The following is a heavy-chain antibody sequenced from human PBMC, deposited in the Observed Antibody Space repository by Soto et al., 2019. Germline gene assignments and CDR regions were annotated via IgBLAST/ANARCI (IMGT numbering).Heavy chain of an antibody. CDR3: ARGWAALDY. Sequence: GWSRIVSCVPSGFTFSNYRMSWVRQAPAKGLEWVANIKEDESEKYYLDSVKGRFTIPRDNAKNSLNLQMNRLRAEDTAVYYCARGWAALDYWGQGTLVTVSS. D-gene: IGHD6-6*01. J-gene: IGHJ4*02. CDR1: GFTFSNYR. V-gene: IGHV3-7*03. CDR2: IKEDESEK.